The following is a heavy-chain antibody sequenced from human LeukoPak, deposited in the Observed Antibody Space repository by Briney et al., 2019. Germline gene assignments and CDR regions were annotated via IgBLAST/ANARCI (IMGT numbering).Heavy chain of an antibody. D-gene: IGHD4-23*01. Sequence: GGSLRLSCAASGFTVSSKDMSWVRQAPERGLEWVSSISVDGGDIKYTDSAKGRFTISRDNSKGTLYLQMDSLRVEDTAVYYCGKDPNGNFIGAFDFWGQGTMVTVSS. V-gene: IGHV3-23*01. CDR2: ISVDGGDI. CDR3: GKDPNGNFIGAFDF. J-gene: IGHJ3*01. CDR1: GFTVSSKD.